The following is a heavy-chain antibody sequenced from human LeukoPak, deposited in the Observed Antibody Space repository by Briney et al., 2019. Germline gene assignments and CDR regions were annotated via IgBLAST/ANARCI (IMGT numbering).Heavy chain of an antibody. Sequence: PSETLSLTCAVYGGSFSGYYWSWIRQPPGKGLEWIGEINHSGSTNYNPSLKSRVTISVDTSKNQFSLKLSSVTAADTAVYYCAXVHYSSSKGFDYWGQGTLVTVSS. CDR1: GGSFSGYY. D-gene: IGHD6-6*01. J-gene: IGHJ4*02. CDR3: AXVHYSSSKGFDY. V-gene: IGHV4-34*01. CDR2: INHSGST.